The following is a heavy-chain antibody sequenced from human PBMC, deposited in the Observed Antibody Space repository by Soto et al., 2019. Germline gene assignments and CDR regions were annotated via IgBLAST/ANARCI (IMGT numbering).Heavy chain of an antibody. CDR1: GFTFSDYY. J-gene: IGHJ4*02. D-gene: IGHD5-12*01. CDR2: ISSSGSTI. Sequence: PGGSLRLSCAASGFTFSDYYMSWIRQAPGKGLEWVSYISSSGSTIYYADSVKGRFTISRDNAKNSLYLQMNSLRAEDTAVYYRATQYSGYDFYFDYWGQGTLVTVSS. V-gene: IGHV3-11*01. CDR3: ATQYSGYDFYFDY.